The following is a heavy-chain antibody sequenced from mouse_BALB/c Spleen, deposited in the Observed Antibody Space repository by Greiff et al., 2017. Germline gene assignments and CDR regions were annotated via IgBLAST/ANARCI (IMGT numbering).Heavy chain of an antibody. Sequence: VQLVESGPGLVAPSQSLSITCTVSGFSLTSYGVHWVRQPPGKGLEWLGVIWAGGSTNYNSALMSRLSISKDNSKSQVFLKMNSLQTDDTALYYCARVASSGYVGYAMDYWGQGTSVTVSS. CDR3: ARVASSGYVGYAMDY. D-gene: IGHD3-1*01. J-gene: IGHJ4*01. CDR1: GFSLTSYG. CDR2: IWAGGST. V-gene: IGHV2-9*02.